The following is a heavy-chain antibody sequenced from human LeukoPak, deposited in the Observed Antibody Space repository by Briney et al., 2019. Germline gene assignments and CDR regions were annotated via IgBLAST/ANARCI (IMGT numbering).Heavy chain of an antibody. V-gene: IGHV3-7*01. CDR3: SNGIYDRSY. D-gene: IGHD2/OR15-2a*01. Sequence: PGGSLRLSCAASGLTVSSNYMSWVRQAPGKGLEWVANIKQDGSEEYYADSVRGRFTISRDNAKNSLYLLMNSLRAEDTAVYYCSNGIYDRSYWGQGTLVTVSS. CDR1: GLTVSSNY. CDR2: IKQDGSEE. J-gene: IGHJ4*02.